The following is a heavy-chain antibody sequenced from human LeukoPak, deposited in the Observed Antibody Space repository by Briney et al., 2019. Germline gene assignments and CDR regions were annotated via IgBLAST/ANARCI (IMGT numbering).Heavy chain of an antibody. CDR2: INPNSGGT. D-gene: IGHD3-22*01. V-gene: IGHV1-2*02. J-gene: IGHJ5*02. Sequence: ASVKVSCKASGYTFTGYYMHWVRQAPGQGLEWMGWINPNSGGTNYAQKFQGRATMTRDTSISTAYMELSRLRSDDTAVYYCAREADSSAYYDVYFDPWGQGTLVTVSS. CDR3: AREADSSAYYDVYFDP. CDR1: GYTFTGYY.